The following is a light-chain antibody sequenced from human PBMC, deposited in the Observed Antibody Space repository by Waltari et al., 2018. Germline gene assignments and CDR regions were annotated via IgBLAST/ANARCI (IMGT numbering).Light chain of an antibody. CDR3: QQSYSTPRT. J-gene: IGKJ1*01. CDR1: QSISSY. V-gene: IGKV1-39*01. CDR2: AAS. Sequence: DIQMTQSPSSLSDSVGDSDTSTCRASQSISSYLNWYQQKPGKAPKILIYAASSLQSGVPSRFSGSGSGTDFTLTISSLQPEDFATYYCQQSYSTPRTFGQGTKVEIK.